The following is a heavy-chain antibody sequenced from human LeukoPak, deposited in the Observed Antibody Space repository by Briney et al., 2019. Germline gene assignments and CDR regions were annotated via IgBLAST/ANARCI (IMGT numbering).Heavy chain of an antibody. J-gene: IGHJ3*02. V-gene: IGHV1-69*04. CDR3: ARDNPLDYQLPPPGAFDI. CDR1: GGTFSSYA. D-gene: IGHD2-2*01. CDR2: INPNSGGT. Sequence: GSSVKVSCKASGGTFSSYAISWVRQAPGQGLEWMGWINPNSGGTNYAQKFQGRVTMTRDTSTSTVYMELSSLRSEDTAVYYCARDNPLDYQLPPPGAFDIWGQGTMVTVSS.